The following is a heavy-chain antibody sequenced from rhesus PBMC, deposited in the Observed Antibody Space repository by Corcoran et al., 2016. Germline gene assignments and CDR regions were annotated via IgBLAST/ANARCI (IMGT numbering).Heavy chain of an antibody. CDR1: GYTFISYS. J-gene: IGHJ4*01. D-gene: IGHD4-29*01. CDR2: INPSSGNR. CDR3: ARGEGSSYGFFDY. Sequence: QVQLVQSGADVKKPGASVKLSCKASGYTFISYSINWGRQAPGTGLEWMGWINPSSGNRGYAQNFQGRVTMTRDTSTSTAYMDLSSLRSEDTAVYYCARGEGSSYGFFDYWGQGVLVTVSS. V-gene: IGHV1-200*01.